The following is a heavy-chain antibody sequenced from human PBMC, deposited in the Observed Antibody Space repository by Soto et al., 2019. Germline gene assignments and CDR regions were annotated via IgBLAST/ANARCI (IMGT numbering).Heavy chain of an antibody. Sequence: GGCMTLSCAASGFTFRSYSRSWVRQAPGKGLEWVSYISSSNRTINYADSVKGRFIISRDNAKNSLYLQMHSLRDEDTAVYYCAREGWPLLQAGMDVWGQGTTVTVSS. D-gene: IGHD2-15*01. V-gene: IGHV3-48*02. CDR3: AREGWPLLQAGMDV. CDR1: GFTFRSYS. J-gene: IGHJ6*02. CDR2: ISSSNRTI.